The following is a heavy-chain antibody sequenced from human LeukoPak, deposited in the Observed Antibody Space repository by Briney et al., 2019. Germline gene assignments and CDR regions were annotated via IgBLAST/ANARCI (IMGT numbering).Heavy chain of an antibody. CDR1: GITVSTNS. CDR3: AGGVMGIAYRGAFYY. V-gene: IGHV3-53*01. J-gene: IGHJ4*02. Sequence: GGSLRLSCTVSGITVSTNSMSWVRRAPGKGLEWVSFFYSGNTHYSDSVKGRFTISRDNSKNTPYLQMNSLRAEDTAVYYCAGGVMGIAYRGAFYYWGEGTLVTVSS. D-gene: IGHD6-13*01. CDR2: FYSGNT.